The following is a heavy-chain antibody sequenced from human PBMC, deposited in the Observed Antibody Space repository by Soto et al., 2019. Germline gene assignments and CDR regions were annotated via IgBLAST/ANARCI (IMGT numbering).Heavy chain of an antibody. Sequence: EVQLLESGGDLVQPGGSLRLSCAPSGHTFSKYAMNCVRQSRGEALEWVSAISGSGGNTYYADSVRGRFTISRDNSKNTLYLQMNSLRAEDTALYYCAKDPTGTTRNFDCWGQGTLVTVSS. CDR1: GHTFSKYA. J-gene: IGHJ4*02. CDR2: ISGSGGNT. D-gene: IGHD1-7*01. CDR3: AKDPTGTTRNFDC. V-gene: IGHV3-23*01.